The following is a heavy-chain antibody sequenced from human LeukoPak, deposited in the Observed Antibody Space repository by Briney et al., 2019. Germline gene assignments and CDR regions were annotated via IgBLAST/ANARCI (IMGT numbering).Heavy chain of an antibody. Sequence: GGSLRLSCAASGFTVNSNYMIWVRQAPAKGLEWVSVIYSGGTTYYSDSVKGRFPISRDNSKNTLYLQMGSLRAEDTAVYYCATVASGGHYHYMDVWGRGTTVTVSS. CDR3: ATVASGGHYHYMDV. V-gene: IGHV3-66*02. D-gene: IGHD6-19*01. CDR2: IYSGGTT. CDR1: GFTVNSNY. J-gene: IGHJ6*03.